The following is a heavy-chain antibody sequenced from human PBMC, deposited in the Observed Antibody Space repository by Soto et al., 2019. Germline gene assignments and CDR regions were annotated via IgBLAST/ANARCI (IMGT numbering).Heavy chain of an antibody. D-gene: IGHD6-19*01. CDR1: GCTFSSYT. J-gene: IGHJ4*02. CDR2: IIPILGIA. CDR3: ARVGPGIAVAGTTPVH. Sequence: SVKVSCKASGCTFSSYTISWVRQAPGQGLEWMGRIIPILGIANYAQKFQGRVTITADKSTSTAYMELSSLRSEDTAVYYCARVGPGIAVAGTTPVHWGQGTLVTVSS. V-gene: IGHV1-69*02.